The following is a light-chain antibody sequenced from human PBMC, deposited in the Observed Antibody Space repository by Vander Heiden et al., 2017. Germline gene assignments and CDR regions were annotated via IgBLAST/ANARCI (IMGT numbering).Light chain of an antibody. J-gene: IGKJ2*01. CDR2: DAS. CDR3: QQYNSYT. V-gene: IGKV1-5*01. Sequence: DIQMTQSPSTLSASVGDRVTITCRASQSISSWLAWYQQKPGKAPKLLIYDASSLESGVRSRVSGSGSGTEFTLTSSSLQPDDFANYYYQQYNSYTFGQGTKLEIK. CDR1: QSISSW.